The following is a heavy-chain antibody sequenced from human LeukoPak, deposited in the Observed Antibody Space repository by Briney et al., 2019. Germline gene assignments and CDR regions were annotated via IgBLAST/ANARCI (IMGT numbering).Heavy chain of an antibody. V-gene: IGHV3-13*01. CDR1: GFTFSSSD. D-gene: IGHD3-3*01. J-gene: IGHJ4*02. CDR2: IGTAGDT. CDR3: ARDNSVTIFGVVTPQGFDY. Sequence: SGGSLRLPCAASGFTFSSSDMHWVRQATGKGLEWVSAIGTAGDTYYPGSVKGRFTISRDNSKNTLYLQMNSLRAEDTAVYYCARDNSVTIFGVVTPQGFDYWGQGTLVTVSS.